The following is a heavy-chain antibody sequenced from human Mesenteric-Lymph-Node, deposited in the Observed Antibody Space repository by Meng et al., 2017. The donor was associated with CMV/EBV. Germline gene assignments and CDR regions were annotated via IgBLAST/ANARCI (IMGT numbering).Heavy chain of an antibody. CDR1: GFTFSSCA. CDR2: ISYDGSNK. CDR3: ARDHYYDSSGYLDY. Sequence: TSGFTFSSCAMHWVRQAPGKGLEWVAVISYDGSNKYYADSVKGRFTISRDNSKNTLYLQMNSLRAEDTAVYYCARDHYYDSSGYLDYWGQGTLVTVSS. J-gene: IGHJ4*02. V-gene: IGHV3-30*04. D-gene: IGHD3-22*01.